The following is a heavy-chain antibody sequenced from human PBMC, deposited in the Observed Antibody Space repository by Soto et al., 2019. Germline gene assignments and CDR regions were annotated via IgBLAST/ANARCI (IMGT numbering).Heavy chain of an antibody. D-gene: IGHD5-12*01. J-gene: IGHJ6*02. Sequence: ASVKVCCKASGYTFTSYGTSWVRQAPGQGLEWLGWISAYNGNTNYAQKLQGRVTMTTDTSTSTAYMELRSLRSDDTAVYYCARDGRYSGYDWNRYYYGMDVWGQGTTVTVSS. CDR2: ISAYNGNT. CDR1: GYTFTSYG. CDR3: ARDGRYSGYDWNRYYYGMDV. V-gene: IGHV1-18*01.